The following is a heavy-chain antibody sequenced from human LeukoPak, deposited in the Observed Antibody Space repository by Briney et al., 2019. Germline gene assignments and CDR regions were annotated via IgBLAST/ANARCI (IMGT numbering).Heavy chain of an antibody. CDR2: ISAYNGNT. D-gene: IGHD3-22*01. V-gene: IGHV1-18*01. Sequence: GASVKVSCKASGYTFTSYGISWVRQAPGQGLEWMGWISAYNGNTNYAQKLQGRVTMTTDTSTGTAYMELRSLRSDDTAVYYCARARASYYYDSSGYYYYWGQGTLVTVSS. CDR3: ARARASYYYDSSGYYYY. CDR1: GYTFTSYG. J-gene: IGHJ4*02.